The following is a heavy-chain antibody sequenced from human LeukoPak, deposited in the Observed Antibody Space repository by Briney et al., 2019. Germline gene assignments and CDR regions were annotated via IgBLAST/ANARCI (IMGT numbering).Heavy chain of an antibody. CDR1: GYSFTSYW. CDR2: IYPGDSDT. J-gene: IGHJ5*02. Sequence: PGESLKVSCKGSGYSFTSYWIGWVRQMPGKGLEWMGLIYPGDSDTRYSPSFQGQVTISADKSISTAYLQWSSLKASDTAMYYCARHGHYGDYAVDPWGQGTLVTVSS. CDR3: ARHGHYGDYAVDP. V-gene: IGHV5-51*01. D-gene: IGHD4-17*01.